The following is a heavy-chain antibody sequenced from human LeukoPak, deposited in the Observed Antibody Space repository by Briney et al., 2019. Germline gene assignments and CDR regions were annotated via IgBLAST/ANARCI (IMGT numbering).Heavy chain of an antibody. J-gene: IGHJ4*02. Sequence: SETLSLTCTVSGGSISSSSYYWGWIRQPPGKGLEWIGSIYYSGSTYYNPSLKSRVTISVDTSKNQSSLKLSSVTAADTAVYYCARQQVEMATHFDYWGQGTLVTVSS. CDR3: ARQQVEMATHFDY. CDR2: IYYSGST. V-gene: IGHV4-39*01. CDR1: GGSISSSSYY. D-gene: IGHD5-24*01.